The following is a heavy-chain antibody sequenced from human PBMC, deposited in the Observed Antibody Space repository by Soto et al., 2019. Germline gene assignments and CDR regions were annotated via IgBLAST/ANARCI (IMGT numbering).Heavy chain of an antibody. CDR1: GGTFSSYA. Sequence: SVKVSCKASGGTFSSYAISWVRQAPGQGLEWMGGIIPIFGTANYAQKFQGRVTITADESTSTAYMELSSLRSEDTAVYYCARVTDFWTGYYSLPSQYWFDPWGQGTLVTVSS. V-gene: IGHV1-69*13. CDR2: IIPIFGTA. J-gene: IGHJ5*02. D-gene: IGHD3-3*01. CDR3: ARVTDFWTGYYSLPSQYWFDP.